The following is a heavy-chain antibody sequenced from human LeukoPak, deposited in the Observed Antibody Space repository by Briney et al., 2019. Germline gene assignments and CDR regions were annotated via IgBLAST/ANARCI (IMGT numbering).Heavy chain of an antibody. D-gene: IGHD2-2*01. CDR2: IYHSGST. CDR3: ARQGVVPTLFDY. Sequence: PSGTLSLTCAVSGGSISSSNWWSWVRQPPGKGLEWIGEIYHSGSTNYNPSLKSRVTISVDTSKNQFSLKLSSVTAADTAVYYCARQGVVPTLFDYWGQGTLVTVSS. V-gene: IGHV4-4*02. J-gene: IGHJ4*02. CDR1: GGSISSSNW.